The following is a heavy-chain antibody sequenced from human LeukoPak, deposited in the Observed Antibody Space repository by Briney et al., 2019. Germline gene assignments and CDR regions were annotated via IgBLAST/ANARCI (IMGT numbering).Heavy chain of an antibody. CDR2: ISSSSTTI. Sequence: GGSLRLSCAASGFTFSTYSMNWVRQAPGAGLEWISYISSSSTTIYYADSVRGRFTVSRDNAENFLYLQMNSLRAEDTAVYYCAKPGYSYGGRWGQGTLVTVSS. CDR1: GFTFSTYS. CDR3: AKPGYSYGGR. D-gene: IGHD5-18*01. J-gene: IGHJ4*02. V-gene: IGHV3-48*01.